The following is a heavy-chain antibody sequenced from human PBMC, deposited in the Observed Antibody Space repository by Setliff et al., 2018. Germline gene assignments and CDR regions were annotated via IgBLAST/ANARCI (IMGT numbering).Heavy chain of an antibody. J-gene: IGHJ4*02. Sequence: PGGSLRLSCAASGFTFSSYTMNWVRQAPGQGLEWVSSIDSSSTWIYYADSVKGRFTFSRDNAKNSLYLQMNSLRAEDTAVYYCARDQGSYGYRAFDFWGQGTLVTVSS. CDR2: IDSSSTWI. CDR3: ARDQGSYGYRAFDF. V-gene: IGHV3-21*01. D-gene: IGHD5-18*01. CDR1: GFTFSSYT.